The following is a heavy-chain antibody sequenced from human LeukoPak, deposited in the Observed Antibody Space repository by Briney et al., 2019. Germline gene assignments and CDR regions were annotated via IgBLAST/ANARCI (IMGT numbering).Heavy chain of an antibody. V-gene: IGHV4-39*01. CDR3: ARLCDDYGDYLDYYYYMDV. CDR1: GGSISSSSYY. J-gene: IGHJ6*03. D-gene: IGHD4-17*01. CDR2: IYYSGST. Sequence: SETLSLTCTVSGGSISSSSYYWGWIRQPPGKGLEWIGSIYYSGSTYYNPSLKSRVTISVDTSKNQFSLKLSSVTAADTAVYYCARLCDDYGDYLDYYYYMDVWGKGTTVTVSS.